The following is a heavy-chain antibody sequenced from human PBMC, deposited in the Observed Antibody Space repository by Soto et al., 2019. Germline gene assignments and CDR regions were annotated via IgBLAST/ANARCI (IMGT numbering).Heavy chain of an antibody. CDR2: IWYDGSNK. CDR1: GFTFSSYG. CDR3: AREPGRWLLSIGALGD. D-gene: IGHD3-9*01. Sequence: GGSLRLSCAASGFTFSSYGMHWVRQAPGKGLEWVAVIWYDGSNKYYADSVKGRLTISRDNSKNTLYLQMNSLRAEDTAVYYCAREPGRWLLSIGALGDWGQGTLVTVSS. J-gene: IGHJ4*02. V-gene: IGHV3-33*01.